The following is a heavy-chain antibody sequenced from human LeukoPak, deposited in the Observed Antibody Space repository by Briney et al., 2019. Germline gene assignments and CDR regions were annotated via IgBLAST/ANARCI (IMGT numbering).Heavy chain of an antibody. Sequence: MTGGSLRLSCAASGFTFSDYYINWIRQAPGKGLEWISYISTSGRTVGYADSVMGRFTISRDNAKNSLYLQMNSLRAEDTAVYYCARDLTRLDIRWGNKWSAFDIWGQGTMVTVSS. CDR1: GFTFSDYY. CDR2: ISTSGRTV. V-gene: IGHV3-11*01. CDR3: ARDLTRLDIRWGNKWSAFDI. D-gene: IGHD3-16*01. J-gene: IGHJ3*02.